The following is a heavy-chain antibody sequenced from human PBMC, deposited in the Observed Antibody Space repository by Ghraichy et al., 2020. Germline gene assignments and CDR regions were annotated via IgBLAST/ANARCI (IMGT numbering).Heavy chain of an antibody. CDR1: GGSISSYY. V-gene: IGHV4-59*01. CDR2: IYYSGST. D-gene: IGHD2-15*01. J-gene: IGHJ4*02. Sequence: SETLSLTCTVSGGSISSYYWSWIRQPPGKGLEWIGYIYYSGSTNYNPSLKSRVTISVDTSKNQFSLKLSSVTAADTAVYYCARGGRRLLLRDWGQGTLVTVSS. CDR3: ARGGRRLLLRD.